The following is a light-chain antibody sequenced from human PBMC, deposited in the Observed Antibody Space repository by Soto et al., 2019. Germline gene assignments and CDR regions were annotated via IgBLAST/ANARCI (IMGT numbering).Light chain of an antibody. CDR3: CSYAGSSMGV. V-gene: IGLV2-23*02. CDR2: EVI. J-gene: IGLJ3*02. CDR1: SSDVGSYNL. Sequence: QSVLTQPASVSGSPGQSITISCTGTSSDVGSYNLVSWYQQHPGKAPKLMIFEVIKRPSGVSNRFSGSKSGNAASLTISGLQAEDEADYYCCSYAGSSMGVFGGWTQLTVL.